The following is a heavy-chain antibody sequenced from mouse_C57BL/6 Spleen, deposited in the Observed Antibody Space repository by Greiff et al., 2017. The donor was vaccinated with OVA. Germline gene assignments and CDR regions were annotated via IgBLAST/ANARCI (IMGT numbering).Heavy chain of an antibody. V-gene: IGHV1-7*01. CDR3: ARDGHYVLAWFAY. CDR2: INPGSGCT. Sequence: QVQLQQSGAELAKPGASVKLSCKASGYTFTSYWMPWVKQRPGQGLEWIGDINPGSGCTKYNQKFKNKATLTADKSSSTAYMQLSSLTYEDSAVYYCARDGHYVLAWFAYWGQGTLVTVSA. J-gene: IGHJ3*01. CDR1: GYTFTSYW. D-gene: IGHD2-3*01.